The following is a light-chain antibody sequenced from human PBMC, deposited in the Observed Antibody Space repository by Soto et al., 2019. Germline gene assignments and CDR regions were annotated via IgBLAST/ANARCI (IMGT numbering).Light chain of an antibody. CDR2: DAS. J-gene: IGKJ4*01. V-gene: IGKV3-11*01. CDR1: QSINRH. Sequence: EIVLTQSPATLSLSPGERATLSCRASQSINRHLAWYRQKPGQAPRLPIYDASNRATGIPARFSGSGSGTDFPLTISSLEPEDFGVYYCQQRSNWPPVTFGGATKVEIK. CDR3: QQRSNWPPVT.